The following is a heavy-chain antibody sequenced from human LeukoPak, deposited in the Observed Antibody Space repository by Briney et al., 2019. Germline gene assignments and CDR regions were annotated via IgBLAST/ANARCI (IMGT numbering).Heavy chain of an antibody. Sequence: GGSLRLSCEASGFTFSTHSMNWVRQAPGKGLEWVSSISYSSSFLDYADSVQGRFTDSRDNAKNSLYLQMNSLRAEDTAVYYCAREVTAEWGQGTLVTVSS. V-gene: IGHV3-21*01. CDR1: GFTFSTHS. D-gene: IGHD1-14*01. J-gene: IGHJ4*02. CDR3: AREVTAE. CDR2: ISYSSSFL.